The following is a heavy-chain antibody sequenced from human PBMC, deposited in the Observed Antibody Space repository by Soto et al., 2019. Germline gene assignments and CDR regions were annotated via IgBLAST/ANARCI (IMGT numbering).Heavy chain of an antibody. CDR2: IYYSGST. D-gene: IGHD4-17*01. Sequence: SETLSLTCTVSGGSISNYHWSWIRQPPGKGLEWIGYIYYSGSTNYNPSLKSRVTISVDTSKNQFSLKLSSVTAADTAVYYCARGNDYGDYYFDYWGQGTLVTVSS. CDR1: GGSISNYH. J-gene: IGHJ4*02. CDR3: ARGNDYGDYYFDY. V-gene: IGHV4-59*01.